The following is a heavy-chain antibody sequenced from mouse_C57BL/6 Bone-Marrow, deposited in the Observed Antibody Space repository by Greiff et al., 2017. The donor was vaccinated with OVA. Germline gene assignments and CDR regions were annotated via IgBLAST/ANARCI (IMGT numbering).Heavy chain of an antibody. J-gene: IGHJ4*01. CDR3: TRRKRDYGSSYAMDY. D-gene: IGHD1-1*01. CDR2: IDPETGGT. Sequence: QVQLQQPGAELVWPGASVTLSCKASGYTFTDYEMHWVKQTPVHGLEWIGAIDPETGGTAYNQKFKGKAILTADKSSSTAYMELRSLTSEDSAVYYCTRRKRDYGSSYAMDYWGQGTSVTVSS. CDR1: GYTFTDYE. V-gene: IGHV1-15*01.